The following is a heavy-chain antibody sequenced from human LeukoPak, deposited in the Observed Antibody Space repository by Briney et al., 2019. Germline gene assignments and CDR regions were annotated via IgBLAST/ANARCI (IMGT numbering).Heavy chain of an antibody. CDR2: IIPIFGTA. V-gene: IGHV1-69*13. CDR3: ARGSEVGAVAAMDV. CDR1: GGTFISYA. D-gene: IGHD6-19*01. Sequence: SVKVSCKASGGTFISYAISWVRQAPGQGLEWMGGIIPIFGTANYAQKFQGRVTITADESTSTAYMELSSLRSEDTAVYYCARGSEVGAVAAMDVWGKGTTVTVSS. J-gene: IGHJ6*04.